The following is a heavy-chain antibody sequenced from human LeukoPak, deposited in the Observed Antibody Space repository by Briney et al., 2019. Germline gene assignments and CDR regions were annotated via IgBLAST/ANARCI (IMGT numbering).Heavy chain of an antibody. Sequence: GGSLRLSCAGSGFTFCRYWMSWVRQAPGKGLEWVASINQGGSRLHYLDSVTGRFIISRDDGQNSLFLQMTRLRVDDTAVYYCARLKDDVTKLDYWGQGTLVSVSS. CDR3: ARLKDDVTKLDY. J-gene: IGHJ4*02. CDR1: GFTFCRYW. D-gene: IGHD2-8*01. V-gene: IGHV3-7*01. CDR2: INQGGSRL.